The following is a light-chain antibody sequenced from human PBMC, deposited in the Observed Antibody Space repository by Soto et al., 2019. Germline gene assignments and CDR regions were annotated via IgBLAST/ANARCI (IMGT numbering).Light chain of an antibody. CDR1: QSISSY. CDR3: QQSYGTPLT. Sequence: DIQMTQSPSSLSASVGDRVTITCRASQSISSYLNWYQQKPGKAPKLLIYAASSLQSGVPSRFSGSESGTDFTLTISSLQREDIATYYCQQSYGTPLTFGGGTKVEIK. V-gene: IGKV1-39*01. J-gene: IGKJ4*01. CDR2: AAS.